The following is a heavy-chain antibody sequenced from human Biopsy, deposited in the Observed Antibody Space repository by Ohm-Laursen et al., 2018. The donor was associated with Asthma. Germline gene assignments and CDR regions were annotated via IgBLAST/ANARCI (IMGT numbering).Heavy chain of an antibody. V-gene: IGHV3-30-3*01. CDR1: RFTYE. CDR2: ISYDGSSI. D-gene: IGHD6-19*01. Sequence: SLRLSCAASRFTYEMHWVRQAPGRGLEWVAVISYDGSSIYYADSVKGRFTIPRDNSKNTLSLQMNSLTAEDTAVYYCAREGVAGTHIEDWGQGTLVTVSS. CDR3: AREGVAGTHIED. J-gene: IGHJ4*02.